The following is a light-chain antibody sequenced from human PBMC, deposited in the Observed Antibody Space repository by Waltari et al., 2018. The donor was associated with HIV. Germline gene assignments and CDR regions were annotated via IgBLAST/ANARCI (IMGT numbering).Light chain of an antibody. CDR1: SSDLRNYNS. CDR2: EVS. Sequence: QSALTQPASVSGSPGQSITISCPGTSSDLRNYNSVSWYQHHPGKAPKVIIYEVSNRPSGVSSRFSGSISGNTASLTISGLRAEDEGDYFCTSYISSSSPEFGGGTKVTVL. CDR3: TSYISSSSPE. J-gene: IGLJ3*02. V-gene: IGLV2-14*01.